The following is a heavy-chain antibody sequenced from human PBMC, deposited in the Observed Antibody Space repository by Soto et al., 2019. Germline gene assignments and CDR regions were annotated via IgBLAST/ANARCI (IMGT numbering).Heavy chain of an antibody. Sequence: QVQLLQSGGEVKKPGASVKVSCKASGYTFTSYGVSWVRQAPGQGLEWIGWINAYNGDTNYAQKFQGRVTLTTDTSTSTAYRELRSLRSDDAALYYCARDLDPCSGGSCYSYYGMDVWGRGTTVTVSS. D-gene: IGHD2-15*01. CDR1: GYTFTSYG. V-gene: IGHV1-18*04. CDR2: INAYNGDT. J-gene: IGHJ6*02. CDR3: ARDLDPCSGGSCYSYYGMDV.